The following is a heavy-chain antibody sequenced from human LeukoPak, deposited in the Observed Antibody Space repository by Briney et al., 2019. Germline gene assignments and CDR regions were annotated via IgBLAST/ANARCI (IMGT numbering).Heavy chain of an antibody. CDR2: IIPIFGTA. D-gene: IGHD1-26*01. V-gene: IGHV1-69*13. CDR1: GGTFSSYA. J-gene: IGHJ3*02. CDR3: ARSERDDGNDAFDI. Sequence: ASVKVSCKASGGTFSSYAISWVRQAPGHGLEWMGGIIPIFGTADYAQKFQGRVTITADESTSTAYMELSSLRSEDTAVYYCARSERDDGNDAFDIWGQGTMVTVSS.